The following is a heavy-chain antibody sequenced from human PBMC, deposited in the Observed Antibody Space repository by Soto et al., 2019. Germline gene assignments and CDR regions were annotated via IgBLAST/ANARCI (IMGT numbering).Heavy chain of an antibody. Sequence: GGSLRLSCAASGFTFSNAWMSWVRQAPGKGLEWVGRIKSKTDGGTTDYAAPVKGRFTISRDDSKNTLYLQMNSLKTEDTAVYYCTTVQIDFWSGYYTGGVFDYWGQGTLVTVSS. V-gene: IGHV3-15*01. CDR1: GFTFSNAW. CDR3: TTVQIDFWSGYYTGGVFDY. D-gene: IGHD3-3*01. CDR2: IKSKTDGGTT. J-gene: IGHJ4*02.